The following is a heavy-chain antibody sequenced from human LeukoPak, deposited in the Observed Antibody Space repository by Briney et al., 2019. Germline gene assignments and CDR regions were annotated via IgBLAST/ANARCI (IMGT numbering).Heavy chain of an antibody. CDR1: GFTFSSYA. J-gene: IGHJ4*02. D-gene: IGHD3-10*01. CDR2: ISGSGGST. V-gene: IGHV3-23*01. Sequence: GGSLRLSCAASGFTFSSYAISWVRQAPGKGLEWVSAISGSGGSTYYADSVKGRFTISRDNSKNTLYLQMSSLRAEDTAVYYCAKDPYLWFGEPYWGQGTLVTVSS. CDR3: AKDPYLWFGEPY.